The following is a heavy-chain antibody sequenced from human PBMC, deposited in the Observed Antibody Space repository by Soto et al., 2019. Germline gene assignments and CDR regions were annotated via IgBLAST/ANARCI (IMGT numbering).Heavy chain of an antibody. D-gene: IGHD2-15*01. J-gene: IGHJ5*02. CDR3: ARQAAGSNWFDP. Sequence: QVQLQESGPGLVKPSETLSLTCTVSGGSISSYYWSWIRQPPGKGLEWIGYIYYSGSTNYNPSLKSRVTISVDTPNNQFSLKLSSVTAADTAVYYCARQAAGSNWFDPWGQGTLVTVSS. CDR2: IYYSGST. CDR1: GGSISSYY. V-gene: IGHV4-59*08.